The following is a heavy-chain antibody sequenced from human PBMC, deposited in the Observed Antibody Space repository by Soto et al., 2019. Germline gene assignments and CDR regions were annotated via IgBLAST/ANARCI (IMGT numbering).Heavy chain of an antibody. CDR1: GFTFNNYA. J-gene: IGHJ6*02. V-gene: IGHV3-23*01. CDR2: IIGSGGST. Sequence: GGSLRLSCAASGFTFNNYAMSWVRQAPGKGLEWVSGIIGSGGSTYYADSVKGRFTISRDNSKNTLYLQMNSLRAEDAAIYYCAKDERTYFYYYGMDVWGQGTTVTVSS. CDR3: AKDERTYFYYYGMDV.